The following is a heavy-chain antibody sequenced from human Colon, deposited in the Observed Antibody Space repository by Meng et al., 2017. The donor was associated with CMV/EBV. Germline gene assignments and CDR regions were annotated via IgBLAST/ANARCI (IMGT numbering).Heavy chain of an antibody. V-gene: IGHV3-74*01. Sequence: GESLKISCAASGFTFSSYWMHWVRQAPGKGLVWVSRINSDGSSTSYADSVKGRFTISRDNAKNSVYLQMNNLRAEDTAVYYCATTRVATAGTGWGQGTTVTVSS. J-gene: IGHJ6*02. CDR3: ATTRVATAGTG. CDR2: INSDGSST. D-gene: IGHD6-13*01. CDR1: GFTFSSYW.